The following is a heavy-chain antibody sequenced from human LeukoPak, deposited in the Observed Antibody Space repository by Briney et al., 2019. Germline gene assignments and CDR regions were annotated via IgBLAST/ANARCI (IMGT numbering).Heavy chain of an antibody. D-gene: IGHD2-2*01. Sequence: VASVKVSCKAPGYTFPSYDINWVRQATGQGLEWMGWMNHNRGKTGYVQKFQGRLTMTTDTSISTADMELSSLRSEDTAVYYCARGVYGCPNDYWGQGTLVTVSS. CDR3: ARGVYGCPNDY. CDR2: MNHNRGKT. J-gene: IGHJ4*02. CDR1: GYTFPSYD. V-gene: IGHV1-8*01.